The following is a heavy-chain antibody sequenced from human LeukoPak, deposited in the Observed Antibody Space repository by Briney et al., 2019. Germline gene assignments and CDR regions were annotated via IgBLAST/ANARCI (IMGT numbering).Heavy chain of an antibody. J-gene: IGHJ4*02. CDR2: IKQDGSGK. D-gene: IGHD3-10*01. CDR3: ARDRVVRGVSFDY. Sequence: GGSLRLSCAASGFTLSSYWMSWVRQAPGKGLEWVANIKQDGSGKYYVDSVKGRFTISRDNAKNSLYLQMNSLRAEDTAVYYCARDRVVRGVSFDYWGQGTLVTVSS. V-gene: IGHV3-7*01. CDR1: GFTLSSYW.